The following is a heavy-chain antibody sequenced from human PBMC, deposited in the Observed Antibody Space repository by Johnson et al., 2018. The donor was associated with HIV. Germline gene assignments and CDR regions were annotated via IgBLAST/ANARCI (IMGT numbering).Heavy chain of an antibody. CDR2: INWNAGRT. CDR1: GFTFDDYG. D-gene: IGHD6-13*01. V-gene: IGHV3-20*04. CDR3: ARDESGSSWAFDI. Sequence: VQLVESGGGVVRPGGSLRLSCAASGFTFDDYGMSWVRQAPGKGLEWVSDINWNAGRTGYTDSVKGRFTICRDNAKNSLYVEMNRLRAEDTALYYCARDESGSSWAFDIWGQGTMVTVSS. J-gene: IGHJ3*02.